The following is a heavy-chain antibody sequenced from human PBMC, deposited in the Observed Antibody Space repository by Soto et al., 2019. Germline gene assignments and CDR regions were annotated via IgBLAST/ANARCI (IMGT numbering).Heavy chain of an antibody. CDR3: ARHTAAAKTDFDH. J-gene: IGHJ4*02. CDR2: IHYSGST. Sequence: QLQLQESGPGLVKPSETLSLTCTVSGDSVDSVDYYWGWIRQPPGKGLEWIASIHYSGSTYYSPSLKSRATISGDTSKSQFSLTLSSVTAAATAVYYCARHTAAAKTDFDHWGQGTLVTVSS. CDR1: GDSVDSVDYY. V-gene: IGHV4-39*01. D-gene: IGHD6-25*01.